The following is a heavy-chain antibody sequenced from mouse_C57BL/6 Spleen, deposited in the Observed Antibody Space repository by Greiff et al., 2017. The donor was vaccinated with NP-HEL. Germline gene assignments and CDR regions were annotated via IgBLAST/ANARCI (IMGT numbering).Heavy chain of an antibody. CDR2: IDPSDSET. D-gene: IGHD1-1*01. CDR3: ATFTTVLDV. Sequence: VQLQQSGAELVRPGSSVKLSCKASGYTFTSYWMHWVKQRPIQGLEWIGNIDPSDSETHYNQKFKDKATLTVDKSSSTAYMQLSSLTSEDSAVYYCATFTTVLDVWGTGTTVTVSS. CDR1: GYTFTSYW. V-gene: IGHV1-52*01. J-gene: IGHJ1*03.